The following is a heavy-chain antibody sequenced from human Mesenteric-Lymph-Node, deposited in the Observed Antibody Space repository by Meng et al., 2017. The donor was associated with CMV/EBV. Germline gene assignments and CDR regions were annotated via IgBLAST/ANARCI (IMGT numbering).Heavy chain of an antibody. CDR1: GFTFSSYW. V-gene: IGHV3-7*03. J-gene: IGHJ4*02. D-gene: IGHD5-12*01. CDR2: IKQDGSEK. Sequence: RLSCAASGFTFSSYWMSWVRQAPGKGLEWVANIKQDGSEKYYVDSVKGRFTISRDNVKNTLYLQMDSLRVEDTGVYYCTKEVGAIDSWGQGTLVTVSS. CDR3: TKEVGAIDS.